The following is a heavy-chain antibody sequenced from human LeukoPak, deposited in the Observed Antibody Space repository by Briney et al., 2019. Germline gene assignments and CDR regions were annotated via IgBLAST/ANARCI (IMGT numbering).Heavy chain of an antibody. CDR3: ARVLRDYGDYGSEYYYYMDV. V-gene: IGHV3-21*01. J-gene: IGHJ6*03. CDR1: GFTFSSYT. Sequence: GGSLRLSCAASGFTFSSYTMNWVRQAPGKGLEWVSSISSSSSYIYYADSVKGRFTISRDNAKNSLYLQMNSLRAEDTAVYYCARVLRDYGDYGSEYYYYMDVWGKGTTVTISS. D-gene: IGHD4-17*01. CDR2: ISSSSSYI.